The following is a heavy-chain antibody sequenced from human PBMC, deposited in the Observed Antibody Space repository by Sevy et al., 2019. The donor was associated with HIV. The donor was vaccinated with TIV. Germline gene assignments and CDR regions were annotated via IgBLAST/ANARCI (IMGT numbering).Heavy chain of an antibody. CDR3: ARLDFWSGYPYFDY. J-gene: IGHJ4*02. V-gene: IGHV4-39*01. D-gene: IGHD3-3*01. CDR2: IYYSGST. Sequence: SETLSLTCTVSGGSISSSSYYWGWIRQPPGKWLEWIGSIYYSGSTYYNPSLKSRVTISVDTSKNQFSLKLSSVTAADTAVYYCARLDFWSGYPYFDYWGQGTLVTVSS. CDR1: GGSISSSSYY.